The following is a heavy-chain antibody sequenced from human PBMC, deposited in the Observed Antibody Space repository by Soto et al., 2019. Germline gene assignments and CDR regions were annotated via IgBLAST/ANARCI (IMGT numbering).Heavy chain of an antibody. D-gene: IGHD3-3*01. CDR1: GFTFSSYS. Sequence: GGSLRLSCAAPGFTFSSYSMNWVRQAPGKGLEWVSSISSSSSYIYYADSVKGRFTISRDNAKNSRYLQMNSLRAEDTAVYYCARVTFPVLRFLEWPTHAFDIWGQGTMVTVSS. V-gene: IGHV3-21*01. CDR2: ISSSSSYI. J-gene: IGHJ3*02. CDR3: ARVTFPVLRFLEWPTHAFDI.